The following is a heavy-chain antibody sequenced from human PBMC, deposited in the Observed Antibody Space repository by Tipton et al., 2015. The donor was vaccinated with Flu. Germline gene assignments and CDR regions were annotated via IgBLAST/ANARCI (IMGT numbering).Heavy chain of an antibody. CDR3: ARSTYYYGSGSSAY. D-gene: IGHD3-10*01. CDR1: DYSISSGYY. CDR2: ISHSGRT. V-gene: IGHV4-38-2*02. Sequence: GLVKPSETLSLICTVSDYSISSGYYWAWVRQPPGKELEWIGCISHSGRTYYNPSLKSRVTISVDTAKNQFSHRLSSVTAADAAAYYCARSTYYYGSGSSAYWGHGILVTVSS. J-gene: IGHJ4*01.